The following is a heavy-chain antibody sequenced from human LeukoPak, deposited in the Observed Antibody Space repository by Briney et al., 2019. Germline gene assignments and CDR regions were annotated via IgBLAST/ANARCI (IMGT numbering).Heavy chain of an antibody. CDR3: ARVSYGDAFDI. V-gene: IGHV4-59*12. CDR2: IYYSGST. J-gene: IGHJ3*02. Sequence: RASETLSLTCTVSGGSISSYYWSWIRQPPGKGLEWIGYIYYSGSTYYNPSLKSRVTISVDRSKNQFSLKLSSVTAADTAVYYCARVSYGDAFDIWGQGTMVTVSS. D-gene: IGHD2-21*01. CDR1: GGSISSYY.